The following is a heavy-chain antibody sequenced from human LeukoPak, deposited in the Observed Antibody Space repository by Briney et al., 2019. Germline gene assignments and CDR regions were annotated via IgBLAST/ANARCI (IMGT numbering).Heavy chain of an antibody. Sequence: SETLSLTCTVSGGSINSGDYYWSWIRQPPGKGLEWIGYIFYSGSTYYTPSLKSRVTISVDSSKNQFSLQLSSVTAADTAVYYFARAYSSSWYYFDFWGQGTLVTVSS. D-gene: IGHD6-13*01. CDR1: GGSINSGDYY. J-gene: IGHJ4*02. V-gene: IGHV4-30-4*01. CDR3: ARAYSSSWYYFDF. CDR2: IFYSGST.